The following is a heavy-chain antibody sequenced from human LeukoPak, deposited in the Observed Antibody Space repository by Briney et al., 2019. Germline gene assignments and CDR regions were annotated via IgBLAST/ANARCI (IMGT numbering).Heavy chain of an antibody. CDR2: TYYRSKWYN. CDR1: GDSVSSNSVT. J-gene: IGHJ6*02. V-gene: IGHV6-1*01. D-gene: IGHD3/OR15-3a*01. CDR3: ARVGGLGYYGMDV. Sequence: SQTLSLTCAISGDSVSSNSVTWNWIRQSPSRGLEWLGRTYYRSKWYNDYAVSVKSRITINPDTSKNQFSLQLNSVTPEDTAVYYCARVGGLGYYGMDVWGQGTTVTVSS.